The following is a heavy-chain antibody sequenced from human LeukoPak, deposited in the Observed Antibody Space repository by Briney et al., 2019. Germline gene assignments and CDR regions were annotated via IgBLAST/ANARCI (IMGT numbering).Heavy chain of an antibody. J-gene: IGHJ3*02. CDR3: ARENTVNAFDI. CDR1: GFTFRNYA. CDR2: ISYDGNNK. D-gene: IGHD2/OR15-2a*01. Sequence: PGGSLRLSCAVSGFTFRNYAMHWVRQAPGRGLEWVAVISYDGNNKYYAESVKGRFTISRDNSKNTPYLQMNSLRAEDSAVYYCARENTVNAFDIWGQGTMVTVSS. V-gene: IGHV3-30*04.